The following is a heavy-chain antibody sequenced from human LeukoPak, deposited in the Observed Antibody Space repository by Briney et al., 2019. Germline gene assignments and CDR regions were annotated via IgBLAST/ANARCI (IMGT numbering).Heavy chain of an antibody. CDR1: GYTFTTYS. D-gene: IGHD5-18*01. CDR2: ISTDIGIT. V-gene: IGHV1-18*04. J-gene: IGHJ5*02. CDR3: ARSSEWDTTRNNWFDP. Sequence: VASVNVSCKPSGYTFTTYSITWGRQAPGQGLEWMGWISTDIGITVYAQRLQGRVTMTTDRSTSTAYMELRSLRYDDTAVYYCARSSEWDTTRNNWFDPWGQGTLVTVSS.